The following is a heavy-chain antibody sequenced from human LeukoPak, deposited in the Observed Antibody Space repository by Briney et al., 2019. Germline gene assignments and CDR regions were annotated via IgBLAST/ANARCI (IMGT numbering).Heavy chain of an antibody. CDR3: AKEGSRRRFAFDS. CDR2: AGTGSDT. CDR1: GFTLSNFA. D-gene: IGHD3-16*01. Sequence: GGSLRLSCAASGFTLSNFAMSWVRQAPGKGLEWVSAAGTGSDTSYADSVKGRFTISRDNSKNTLYLQVNSLGAEDTAVYYCAKEGSRRRFAFDSWGQGTLVTVSS. J-gene: IGHJ4*02. V-gene: IGHV3-23*01.